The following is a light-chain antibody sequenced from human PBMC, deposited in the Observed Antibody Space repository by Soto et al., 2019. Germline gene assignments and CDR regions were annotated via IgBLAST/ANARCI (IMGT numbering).Light chain of an antibody. Sequence: QSALTQPASVSGSPGQSITISCTGTSSDVGGYNYVSWYQQHPGKAPNLMIYDVSNRPSGVSNRFSGSKSGNTASLTISGLQAEDEDDYYCSSYTSSSTLGVFGTGTKVTVL. CDR2: DVS. CDR1: SSDVGGYNY. J-gene: IGLJ1*01. CDR3: SSYTSSSTLGV. V-gene: IGLV2-14*01.